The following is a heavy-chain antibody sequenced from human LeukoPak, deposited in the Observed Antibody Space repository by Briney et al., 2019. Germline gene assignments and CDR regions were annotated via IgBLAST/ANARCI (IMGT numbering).Heavy chain of an antibody. D-gene: IGHD3-22*01. J-gene: IGHJ3*02. CDR1: GFTVSSNY. CDR2: IYSGGST. CDR3: ARQVRYYDSSGYSLGAFDI. Sequence: GGSLRLSCAASGFTVSSNYVSWVRQAPGKGLEWVSVIYSGGSTYYADSVKGRFTISRDNSKNTLYLQMNSLRAEDTAVYYCARQVRYYDSSGYSLGAFDIWGQGTMVTVSS. V-gene: IGHV3-66*04.